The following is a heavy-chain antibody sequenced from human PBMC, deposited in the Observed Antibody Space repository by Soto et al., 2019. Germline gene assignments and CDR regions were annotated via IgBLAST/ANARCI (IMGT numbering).Heavy chain of an antibody. CDR2: ISDDGSST. CDR3: AREVIAATGTIRWFDP. V-gene: IGHV3-74*03. CDR1: GFTFSRHW. Sequence: EVQLVESGGGLVQPGGSLRLSCAASGFTFSRHWMHWVRQTPGKGPVWVSRISDDGSSTKYADSVKGRFTIARDNAKNRVFLQMSSLRAEDTAVYYCAREVIAATGTIRWFDPWGQGTLVTVSS. J-gene: IGHJ5*02. D-gene: IGHD6-25*01.